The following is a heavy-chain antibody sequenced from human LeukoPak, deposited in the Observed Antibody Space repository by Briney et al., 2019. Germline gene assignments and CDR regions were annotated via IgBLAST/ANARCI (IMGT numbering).Heavy chain of an antibody. J-gene: IGHJ6*02. CDR3: ARVRIGQQLDKYYYYAMDV. CDR2: INPNSGGT. CDR1: GYTFTGYY. Sequence: ASVKVSCKASGYTFTGYYMHWVRQAPGQGLEWMGWINPNSGGTNYAQKFRGRVTMTTDTSISTAYMEVSRLRSDDTAVYYCARVRIGQQLDKYYYYAMDVWGQGTTVTVSS. D-gene: IGHD6-13*01. V-gene: IGHV1-2*02.